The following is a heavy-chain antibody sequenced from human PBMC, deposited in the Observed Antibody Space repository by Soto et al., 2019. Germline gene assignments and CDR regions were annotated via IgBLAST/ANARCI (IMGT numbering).Heavy chain of an antibody. CDR3: ARKEKGPRYYYGMDV. CDR2: IYYSGST. J-gene: IGHJ6*02. CDR1: GGSISSYY. Sequence: PSETLSLTCTVSGGSISSYYWSWIRQPPGKGLEWIGYIYYSGSTNYNPSLKSRVTISVDTSKNQFSLKLSSVTAADTAVYYCARKEKGPRYYYGMDVWGQGTTVTVSS. V-gene: IGHV4-59*01.